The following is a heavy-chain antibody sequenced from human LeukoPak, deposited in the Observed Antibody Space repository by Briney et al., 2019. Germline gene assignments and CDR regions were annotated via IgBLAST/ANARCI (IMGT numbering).Heavy chain of an antibody. J-gene: IGHJ5*02. D-gene: IGHD2-15*01. Sequence: ASVKVSCKASGYTFTSYDINWVRQATGQGLEWMGWMNPNSGNTGYAQKFQGRVTMTRNTSISTAYMELSSLRSEDTAVYYCARAVGYCSGGSCYWFDPWGQGTLVTVSS. V-gene: IGHV1-8*01. CDR1: GYTFTSYD. CDR3: ARAVGYCSGGSCYWFDP. CDR2: MNPNSGNT.